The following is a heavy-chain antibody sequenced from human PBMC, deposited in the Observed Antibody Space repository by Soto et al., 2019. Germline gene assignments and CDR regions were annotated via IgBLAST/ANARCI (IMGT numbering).Heavy chain of an antibody. D-gene: IGHD3-3*01. CDR2: INPSGGGT. J-gene: IGHJ4*02. CDR1: GYTFSNYY. CDR3: ARGGDPIFGVDYDY. Sequence: ASVKVSCKASGYTFSNYYIHWVRQAPGQGLEWVGIINPSGGGTTYAQKFQGRVTMTRDTSTSTVYMELSILRSEDTAVYYCARGGDPIFGVDYDYWGQGTLVTVSS. V-gene: IGHV1-46*01.